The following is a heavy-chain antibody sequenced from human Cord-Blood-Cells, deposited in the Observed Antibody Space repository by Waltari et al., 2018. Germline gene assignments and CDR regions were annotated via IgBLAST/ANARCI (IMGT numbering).Heavy chain of an antibody. CDR2: MKPNSGNT. D-gene: IGHD7-27*01. Sequence: QVQLVQSGAEVKTPGASVKVSCKASGYTFTSYDINWVRQATGQGLEWRGWMKPNSGNTCDAQNFQGRVTKTRNTSISTAYMELSSLRSEDTAVYYCARGPGDVDYWGQGTLVTVSS. V-gene: IGHV1-8*01. CDR3: ARGPGDVDY. CDR1: GYTFTSYD. J-gene: IGHJ4*02.